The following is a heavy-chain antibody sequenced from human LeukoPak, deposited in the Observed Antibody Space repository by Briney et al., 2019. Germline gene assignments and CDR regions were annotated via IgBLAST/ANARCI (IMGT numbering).Heavy chain of an antibody. J-gene: IGHJ4*02. CDR2: IYYSGST. CDR3: ASGPYPAAGTDHRFDY. Sequence: PSETLSLTCTVSGASISSYYWSWIRQPPGKGLEWIGYIYYSGSTHYNPSLRSRVTMSVDTSKNQFSLRLTSVTAADTALYHCASGPYPAAGTDHRFDYWGQGTLVTVSS. V-gene: IGHV4-59*01. CDR1: GASISSYY. D-gene: IGHD6-13*01.